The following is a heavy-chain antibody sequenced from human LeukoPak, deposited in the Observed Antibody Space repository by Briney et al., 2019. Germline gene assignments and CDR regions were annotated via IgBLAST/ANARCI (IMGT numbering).Heavy chain of an antibody. CDR3: AREAPTGYSSSQFDY. J-gene: IGHJ4*02. CDR2: IIPILGIA. CDR1: GGTFSSYA. Sequence: SVKVSCKASGGTFSSYAISWVRQAPGQGLEWMGRIIPILGIANYAQKFQGRVTITADESTSTAYMELSSLRSEDTAVYYCAREAPTGYSSSQFDYWGQGTLVTVSS. V-gene: IGHV1-69*04. D-gene: IGHD6-13*01.